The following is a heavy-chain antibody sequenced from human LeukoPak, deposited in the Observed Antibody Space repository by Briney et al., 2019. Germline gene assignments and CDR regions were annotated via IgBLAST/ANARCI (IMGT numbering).Heavy chain of an antibody. V-gene: IGHV3-15*01. D-gene: IGHD4-11*01. Sequence: GGSLRLSCAASGFTFSNAWMSWVRQAPGKGLEWVGRILSKSNGGTTDYAAPVKGRFTISRDDSKNTLYLQMNSLKTEDTAVYYCTTHDYHNLNYWGQGTLATVSS. CDR1: GFTFSNAW. J-gene: IGHJ4*02. CDR2: ILSKSNGGTT. CDR3: TTHDYHNLNY.